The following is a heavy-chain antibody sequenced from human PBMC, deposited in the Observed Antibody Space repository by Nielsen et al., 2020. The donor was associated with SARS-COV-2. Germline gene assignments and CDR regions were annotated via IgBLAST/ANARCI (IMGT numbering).Heavy chain of an antibody. Sequence: SGPTLVKPTETLTLTCTVSGFSLSNARMGVGWIRQPPGRALESLAHIFSNDEKSYSTSLKSRLTISKDTSKSQVVLTMTNMDPVDTATYYCARIQLELRLFYFYYSMDVWGKGTTATVSS. J-gene: IGHJ6*03. D-gene: IGHD1-7*01. CDR1: GFSLSNARMG. V-gene: IGHV2-26*01. CDR3: ARIQLELRLFYFYYSMDV. CDR2: IFSNDEK.